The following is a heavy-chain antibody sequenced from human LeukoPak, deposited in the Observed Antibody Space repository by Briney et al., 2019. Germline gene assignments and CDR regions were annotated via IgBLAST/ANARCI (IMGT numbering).Heavy chain of an antibody. CDR2: IIPIFGIA. CDR1: GGTFSSYA. J-gene: IGHJ4*02. D-gene: IGHD4-23*01. CDR3: AFEAYGGPTPGNY. Sequence: ASVKVSCKASGGTFSSYAISWVRQAPGQGLEWVGRIIPIFGIANYAQKFQGRVTITADKSTSTAYMELSSLRSEDTAVYYCAFEAYGGPTPGNYWGQGTLVTVSS. V-gene: IGHV1-69*04.